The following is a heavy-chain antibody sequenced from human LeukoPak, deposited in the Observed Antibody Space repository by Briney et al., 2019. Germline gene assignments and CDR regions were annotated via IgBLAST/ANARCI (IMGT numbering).Heavy chain of an antibody. CDR2: ISGSGGST. D-gene: IGHD2-2*01. CDR1: GFTFSSYA. CDR3: ARHEVGNQQIDY. J-gene: IGHJ4*02. V-gene: IGHV3-23*01. Sequence: GGSLRLSCAASGFTFSSYAMSWVRQAPGKGLEWVSAISGSGGSTYYADSVKGRFTISRDNSKNTLYLQMSSLRAEDTAVYYCARHEVGNQQIDYWGQGTLVTVSS.